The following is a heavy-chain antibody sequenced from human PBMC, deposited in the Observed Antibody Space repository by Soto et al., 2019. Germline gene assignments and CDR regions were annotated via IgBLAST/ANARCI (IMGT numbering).Heavy chain of an antibody. Sequence: EVQLVESGGGLVKPGESLRLSCEASGASFTNAWMNWVRQAPGNGLEWVGRIKTRIDSATTDYAAPVKGRFTISRDDSKNPLYLQMDSLKAEDTAVYYCTTEDPAWLRGLEYWGQGTLVTVSS. J-gene: IGHJ4*02. CDR1: GASFTNAW. V-gene: IGHV3-15*01. CDR3: TTEDPAWLRGLEY. CDR2: IKTRIDSATT. D-gene: IGHD5-12*01.